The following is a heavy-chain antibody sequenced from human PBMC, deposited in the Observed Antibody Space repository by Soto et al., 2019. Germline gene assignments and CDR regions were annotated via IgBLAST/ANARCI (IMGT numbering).Heavy chain of an antibody. CDR3: ARMATFGSLNWFDP. V-gene: IGHV1-8*01. D-gene: IGHD3-16*01. CDR2: MNPGSGDT. J-gene: IGHJ5*02. CDR1: GYSFTNND. Sequence: ASVKVSCKASGYSFTNNDVTWVRQATGQGLEWMGWMNPGSGDTGYAQKFQGRVTMTRDISIATAYMELSSLRSDDTAIYYCARMATFGSLNWFDPWGQGTLVTV.